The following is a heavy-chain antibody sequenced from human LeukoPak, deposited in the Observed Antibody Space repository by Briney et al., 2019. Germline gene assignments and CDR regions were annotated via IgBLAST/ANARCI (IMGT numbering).Heavy chain of an antibody. CDR1: GFTFSSYA. J-gene: IGHJ4*02. V-gene: IGHV3-23*01. CDR2: ISGTGGST. CDR3: AKDPGGENY. D-gene: IGHD2-8*02. Sequence: GGSLRLSCEASGFTFSSYAMNWVRQAPGKGLEWVSTISGTGGSTYYADSVRGRFTISRDNSKNTLYLQMNSLRAEDTAVYYCAKDPGGENYWGQGTLVTVSS.